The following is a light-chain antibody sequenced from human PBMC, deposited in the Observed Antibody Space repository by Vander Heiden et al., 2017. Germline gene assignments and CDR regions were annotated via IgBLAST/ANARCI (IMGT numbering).Light chain of an antibody. CDR3: QQYNRGVT. Sequence: DIQMTQSPSTLSASVGARVTITCRASQSISSWLAWYQQKPGKAPKLLIYKASSLESGVPSRFSGSGSGTEFTLTISSLQPDDVATYYCQQYNRGVTFGPGTKVDIK. J-gene: IGKJ3*01. CDR1: QSISSW. V-gene: IGKV1-5*03. CDR2: KAS.